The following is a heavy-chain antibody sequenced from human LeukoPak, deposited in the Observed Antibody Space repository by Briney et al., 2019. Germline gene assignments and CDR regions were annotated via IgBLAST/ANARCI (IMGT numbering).Heavy chain of an antibody. CDR1: GFAFSSFA. CDR3: AKDTALNITVSAPSDY. CDR2: ISGSGGST. V-gene: IGHV3-23*01. D-gene: IGHD3-3*01. Sequence: GGSLRLSCAASGFAFSSFAMSWVRQAPGKGLEWVPAISGSGGSTSYADSVKGRFTISRDSSKNTLYLHMNTLRAGDTAVYYCAKDTALNITVSAPSDYWGQGTLVTVSS. J-gene: IGHJ4*02.